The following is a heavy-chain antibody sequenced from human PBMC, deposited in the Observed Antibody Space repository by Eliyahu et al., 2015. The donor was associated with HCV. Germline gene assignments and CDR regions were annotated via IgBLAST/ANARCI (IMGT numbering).Heavy chain of an antibody. CDR3: ARDLTDYYVTFDY. Sequence: EVQLVESGGGLVQPGGSLRLSCAASGFPFXNYEMNWVRQAPGKGLEWVSYISGSGDTISYADSVKGRFIISRDNAKNSLYLQMNSLRAEDTAVYYCARDLTDYYVTFDYWGQGTLVTVSS. CDR1: GFPFXNYE. D-gene: IGHD3-9*01. CDR2: ISGSGDTI. V-gene: IGHV3-48*03. J-gene: IGHJ4*02.